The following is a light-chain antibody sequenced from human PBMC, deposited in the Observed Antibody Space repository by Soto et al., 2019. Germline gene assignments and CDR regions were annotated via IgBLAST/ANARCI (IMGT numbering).Light chain of an antibody. Sequence: QLVLTQSPSASASLGASVKLTCTLSSGHSSYAIAWHQQQPEKGPRYLMKVNSDGSHSKGDGIPDRFSGSNSGAERYLTISSLQSEDEADYYCQTWDTGIVVFGGGTKVTVL. CDR3: QTWDTGIVV. J-gene: IGLJ2*01. CDR1: SGHSSYA. V-gene: IGLV4-69*01. CDR2: VNSDGSH.